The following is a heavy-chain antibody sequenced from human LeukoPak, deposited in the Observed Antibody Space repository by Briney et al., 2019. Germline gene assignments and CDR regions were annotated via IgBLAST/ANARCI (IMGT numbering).Heavy chain of an antibody. CDR1: GFTFSSYS. CDR2: ISSSSSYI. V-gene: IGHV3-21*01. Sequence: GGSLRLSCAASGFTFSSYSMNWVRQAPGKGLEWVSSISSSSSYIYYADSVKGRFTISRDNAKNSLYLQMNSLRAEDTAVYYCARDREATVVTGLAFDIWGQGTMVTVSS. CDR3: ARDREATVVTGLAFDI. J-gene: IGHJ3*02. D-gene: IGHD4-23*01.